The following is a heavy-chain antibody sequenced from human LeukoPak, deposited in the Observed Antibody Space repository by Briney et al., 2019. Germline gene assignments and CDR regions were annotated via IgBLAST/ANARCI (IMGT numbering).Heavy chain of an antibody. CDR2: IYYSGST. D-gene: IGHD3-10*01. CDR1: GGSISSSSYY. CDR3: ARPAPRYYYGSGSYYFDY. Sequence: PSETLSLTCTVSGGSISSSSYYWGWIRQPPGKGPEWIGSIYYSGSTYYNPSPKSRVTISVDTSKNQFSLKLSSVTAADTAVYYCARPAPRYYYGSGSYYFDYWGQGTLVTVSS. J-gene: IGHJ4*02. V-gene: IGHV4-39*01.